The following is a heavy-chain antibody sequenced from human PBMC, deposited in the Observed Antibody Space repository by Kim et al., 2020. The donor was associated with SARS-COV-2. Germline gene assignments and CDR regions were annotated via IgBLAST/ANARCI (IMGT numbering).Heavy chain of an antibody. CDR2: ISGSGGST. CDR3: AKTGTYGSGCDY. Sequence: GGSLRLSCAASGFTFRSYAMSWVRQAPGKGLEWVSAISGSGGSTYYADSVKGRFTISRDNSKNTLYLQMNSLRAEDTAVYYCAKTGTYGSGCDYWGQGTLVTVSS. V-gene: IGHV3-23*01. J-gene: IGHJ4*02. D-gene: IGHD3-10*01. CDR1: GFTFRSYA.